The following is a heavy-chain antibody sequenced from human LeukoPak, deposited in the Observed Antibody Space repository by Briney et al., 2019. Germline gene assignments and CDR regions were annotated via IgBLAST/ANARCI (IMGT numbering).Heavy chain of an antibody. V-gene: IGHV3-53*01. CDR3: ARGGYCSSTSCSDV. CDR1: GFTFSSNY. J-gene: IGHJ4*02. D-gene: IGHD2-2*01. CDR2: IYSGGST. Sequence: PGGSLRLSCAASGFTFSSNYMSWVRQAPGKGLEWVPVIYSGGSTYYADSVKGRFTISRDNSKNTLYLQMNSLRAEDTAVYYCARGGYCSSTSCSDVWGQGTLVTVSS.